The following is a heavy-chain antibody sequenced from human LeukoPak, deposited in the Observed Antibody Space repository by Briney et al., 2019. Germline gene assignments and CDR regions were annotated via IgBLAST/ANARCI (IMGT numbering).Heavy chain of an antibody. J-gene: IGHJ4*02. CDR1: GFTFDDYA. Sequence: GRSLRLTCAASGFTFDDYAMHWVRQAPGKGLEWVSGISWNSGNIGYADSVKGRFTISRDNAKNSLYLQMNSLRAEDTALYYCAKDLYSSSWYYFDYWGQGTLVTVSS. CDR2: ISWNSGNI. V-gene: IGHV3-9*01. CDR3: AKDLYSSSWYYFDY. D-gene: IGHD6-13*01.